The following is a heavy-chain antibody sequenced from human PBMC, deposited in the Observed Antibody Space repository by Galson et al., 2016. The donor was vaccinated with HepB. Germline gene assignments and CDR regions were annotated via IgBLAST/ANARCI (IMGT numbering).Heavy chain of an antibody. D-gene: IGHD3-22*01. V-gene: IGHV5-51*01. CDR1: GFNLADYW. J-gene: IGHJ5*02. Sequence: QSGAEVKKPGESLKISCTSSGFNLADYWIAWVRQMPGKGLEWMGIIYPDDSNTRYSQSFQGQVTISADKSINVAYLQWSSLKASDTAIYYCARRGYYDSSGRNKWFDPWGQGTLVTVSS. CDR2: IYPDDSNT. CDR3: ARRGYYDSSGRNKWFDP.